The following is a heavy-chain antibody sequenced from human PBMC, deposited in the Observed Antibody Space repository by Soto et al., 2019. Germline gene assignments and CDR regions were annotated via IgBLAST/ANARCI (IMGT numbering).Heavy chain of an antibody. J-gene: IGHJ3*02. D-gene: IGHD2-2*02. Sequence: SVPVSSDASGRTFSSHAINCQRQPPGQELEWMGWIIPMFDKANYTQKLQGRVRSTADEFTSTAYTVLSRVRYVDTAVYYWARVLGYCSSTSCYMGSFDNWGYGTMVTV. V-gene: IGHV1-69*13. CDR2: IIPMFDKA. CDR3: ARVLGYCSSTSCYMGSFDN. CDR1: GRTFSSHA.